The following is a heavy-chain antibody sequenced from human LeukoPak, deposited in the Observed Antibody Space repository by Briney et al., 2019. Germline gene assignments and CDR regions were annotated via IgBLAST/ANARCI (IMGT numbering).Heavy chain of an antibody. J-gene: IGHJ4*02. V-gene: IGHV3-7*01. CDR2: IKHYGSGK. CDR1: GFTFSNYW. CDR3: ARGGHRQKEF. Sequence: GGSLRLSCSASGFTFSNYWMTWGRQCPGKGLGRVAIIKHYGSGKYCVDSVKGRFTISRDNAKTSLYLQMRSLSAEETAVYYCARGGHRQKEFWGQGTLVTVSS. D-gene: IGHD3-10*01.